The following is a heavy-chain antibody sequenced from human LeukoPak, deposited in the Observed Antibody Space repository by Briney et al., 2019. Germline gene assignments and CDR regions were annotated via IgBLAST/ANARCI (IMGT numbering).Heavy chain of an antibody. CDR1: GFTFSSYD. CDR3: AKRGGTESFYYYNYMDV. J-gene: IGHJ6*03. Sequence: HPGGSLRLSCAASGFTFSSYDMTWVRQTPGKGLEWVALISRSGGTTYYADSVKGRFTISRDNSKNTLYLQMNSLRAEDTDEYYSAKRGGTESFYYYNYMDVWGKGTTVTVSS. D-gene: IGHD2-15*01. V-gene: IGHV3-23*01. CDR2: ISRSGGTT.